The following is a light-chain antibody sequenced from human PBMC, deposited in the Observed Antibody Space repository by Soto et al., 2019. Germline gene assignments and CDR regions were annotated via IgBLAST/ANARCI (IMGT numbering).Light chain of an antibody. Sequence: EIVMTQSPGTLSVSPGERATLSCRASQSVSSNLAWYQQKPGQAPRLLIYGASTRATGIPARFSGSRSGTEFTLTISRLQSEDFAVYSCQQYNNWPRTFGQGTKVEIK. J-gene: IGKJ1*01. CDR2: GAS. CDR1: QSVSSN. V-gene: IGKV3-15*01. CDR3: QQYNNWPRT.